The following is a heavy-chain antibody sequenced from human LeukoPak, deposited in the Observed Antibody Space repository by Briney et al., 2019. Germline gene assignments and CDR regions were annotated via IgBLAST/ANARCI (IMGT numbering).Heavy chain of an antibody. D-gene: IGHD3-22*01. Sequence: SQTLSLTCAVSGGSISSGGYSWSWIRQPPGTGLEWIGYIYHSGSTYYNPSVKSRVTISIDKSKNQFFLNLSSVTAADTAVYYCAGLVGRYSSGLYYYYLDYWGQGTLVTVSS. V-gene: IGHV4-30-2*01. CDR3: AGLVGRYSSGLYYYYLDY. CDR1: GGSISSGGYS. CDR2: IYHSGST. J-gene: IGHJ4*02.